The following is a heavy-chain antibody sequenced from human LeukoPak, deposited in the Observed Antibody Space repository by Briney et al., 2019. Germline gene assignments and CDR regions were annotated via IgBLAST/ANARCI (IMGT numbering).Heavy chain of an antibody. CDR3: AVHESITGTTSSWFDP. V-gene: IGHV4-4*02. CDR2: IYHSGST. D-gene: IGHD1-20*01. CDR1: GGSISSSNW. J-gene: IGHJ5*02. Sequence: SGTLSLTCAVSGGSISSSNWWSWVRQPPGKGLEWIGEIYHSGSTNYNPSLKGRVTISVGKSKNQFSLKLSSVTAADTAVYYFAVHESITGTTSSWFDPWGQGTLVTVSS.